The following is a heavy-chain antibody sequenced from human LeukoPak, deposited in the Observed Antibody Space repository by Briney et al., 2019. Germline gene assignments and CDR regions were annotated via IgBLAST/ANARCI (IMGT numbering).Heavy chain of an antibody. V-gene: IGHV1-8*01. CDR3: ARGWGIVVENAFDI. J-gene: IGHJ3*02. D-gene: IGHD3-22*01. CDR2: MNPNSGNT. Sequence: SEKVSCKASGYTFTSYDINWVRQATGQGLERMGWMNPNSGNTGYAQKFQGRDTMTSNTSISTAYMELSSLRSEDTAVYYCARGWGIVVENAFDIWGQGTMVTVSS. CDR1: GYTFTSYD.